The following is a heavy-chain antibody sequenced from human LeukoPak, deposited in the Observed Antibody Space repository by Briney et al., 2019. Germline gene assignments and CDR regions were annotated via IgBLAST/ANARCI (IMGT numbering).Heavy chain of an antibody. CDR2: IYSGGST. J-gene: IGHJ4*02. D-gene: IGHD3-22*01. CDR1: GFTVSSNY. V-gene: IGHV3-53*01. Sequence: AGGSLRLSCAASGFTVSSNYMSWVRQAPGKGLEWVSVIYSGGSTYYADSVKGRFTISRDNSKNTLYLQMNSLRAEDSATYYCARSPYDGSSYYYKLGYFDYWGQGALVTVSS. CDR3: ARSPYDGSSYYYKLGYFDY.